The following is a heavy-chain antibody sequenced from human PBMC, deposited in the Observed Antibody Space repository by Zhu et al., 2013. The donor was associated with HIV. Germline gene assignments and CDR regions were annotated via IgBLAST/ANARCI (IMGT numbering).Heavy chain of an antibody. CDR1: GYTFTSYD. J-gene: IGHJ3*02. Sequence: QVQLVQSGAEVKKPGASVKVSCKASGYTFTSYDINWVRQATGQGLEWMGWMNPNSGNTGYAQKFQGRVTMTRNTSISTAYMELSSLRSEDTAVYYCARNVLRFLEWSNDAFDIWGQGTMVTVSS. CDR3: ARNVLRFLEWSNDAFDI. V-gene: IGHV1-8*01. CDR2: MNPNSGNT. D-gene: IGHD3-3*01.